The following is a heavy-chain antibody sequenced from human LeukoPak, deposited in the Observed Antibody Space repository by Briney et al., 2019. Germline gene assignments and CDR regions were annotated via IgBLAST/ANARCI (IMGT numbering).Heavy chain of an antibody. Sequence: SVKVSCKASGGTFSSYAISWVRQAPGQGLEWMGRIIPILGIANYAQKFQGRVTITADKSTSTAYMELSSLRSEDTAVYYCARAWYSGYDGALDYWGQGTLVTVSS. V-gene: IGHV1-69*04. D-gene: IGHD5-12*01. CDR2: IIPILGIA. CDR1: GGTFSSYA. CDR3: ARAWYSGYDGALDY. J-gene: IGHJ4*02.